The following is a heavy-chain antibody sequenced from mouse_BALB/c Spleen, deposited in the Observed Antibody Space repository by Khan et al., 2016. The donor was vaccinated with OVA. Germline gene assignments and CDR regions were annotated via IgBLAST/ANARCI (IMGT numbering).Heavy chain of an antibody. CDR2: TNPTNGRT. V-gene: IGHV1S81*02. J-gene: IGHJ2*01. Sequence: QVQLQQPGAELVKAGASVKMSCKASGYTFTSYWMHWVKQRLGQGLEWFAETNPTNGRTYYNEKFKSKATLTVDKSSSTAYMLHSGQTFEDSAGYYCARIKKIVATYFDYWGQGTTLTVSS. CDR3: ARIKKIVATYFDY. D-gene: IGHD1-1*01. CDR1: GYTFTSYW.